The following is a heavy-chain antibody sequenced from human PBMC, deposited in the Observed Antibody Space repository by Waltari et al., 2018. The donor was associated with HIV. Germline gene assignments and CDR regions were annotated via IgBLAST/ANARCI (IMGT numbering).Heavy chain of an antibody. CDR2: INPNSGGT. J-gene: IGHJ5*02. CDR1: Y. D-gene: IGHD6-13*01. V-gene: IGHV1-2*06. CDR3: ARGASAAPWFDP. Sequence: YIHWVRQAPGQGLEWMGRINPNSGGTKYAEKFQGRVTMTRDTSISTAYMELSRLRSDDTAVYYCARGASAAPWFDPWGQGTLVTVSP.